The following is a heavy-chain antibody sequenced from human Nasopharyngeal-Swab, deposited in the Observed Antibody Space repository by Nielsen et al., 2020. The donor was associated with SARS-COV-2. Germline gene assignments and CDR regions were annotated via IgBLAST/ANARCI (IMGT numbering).Heavy chain of an antibody. CDR2: IWSCGPNR. CDR1: GFTFSTYG. D-gene: IGHD3-3*01. J-gene: IGHJ4*02. CDR3: ASLSHYDFWSGYSAFDY. V-gene: IGHV3-33*01. Sequence: GRSLRPSCAASGFTFSTYGMHWVRQAPGKGLEWVAVIWSCGPNRYYADSVKGRFTISRDNSKNTLYLQMNSLRAEDTAVYYCASLSHYDFWSGYSAFDYWGQGTLVTVSS.